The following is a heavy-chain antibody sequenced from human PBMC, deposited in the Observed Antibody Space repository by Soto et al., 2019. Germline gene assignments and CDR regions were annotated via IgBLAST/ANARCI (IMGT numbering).Heavy chain of an antibody. CDR2: IHSDGSST. CDR1: GFTFSSYW. CDR3: VRTSLVVAAATREDY. Sequence: EVQLVESGGGLVQPGGSLRLSCAASGFTFSSYWMHWVRQAPGKGLVWVSRIHSDGSSTSYADSVKGRFTISRDNAKNTVYLHMNSLIAEDTAVYYCVRTSLVVAAATREDYWGQGTLVTVSS. V-gene: IGHV3-74*01. D-gene: IGHD2-15*01. J-gene: IGHJ4*02.